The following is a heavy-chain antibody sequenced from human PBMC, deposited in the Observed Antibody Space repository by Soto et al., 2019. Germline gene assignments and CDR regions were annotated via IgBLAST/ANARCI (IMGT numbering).Heavy chain of an antibody. V-gene: IGHV3-30-3*01. D-gene: IGHD5-12*01. CDR3: ARDFEASKRWLQYGIGY. CDR2: ISYDGSNK. Sequence: QVQLVESGGGVVQPGRSLRLSCAASGFTFSSYAMHWVRQAPGKGLEWVAVISYDGSNKYYADSVKGRFTISRDNSKNTLYLQMNSLRAEDTAVYYCARDFEASKRWLQYGIGYWGQGTLVTVSS. J-gene: IGHJ4*02. CDR1: GFTFSSYA.